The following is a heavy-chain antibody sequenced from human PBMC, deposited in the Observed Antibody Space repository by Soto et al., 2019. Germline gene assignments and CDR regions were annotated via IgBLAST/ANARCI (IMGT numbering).Heavy chain of an antibody. CDR1: GFSFSSYG. J-gene: IGHJ4*02. D-gene: IGHD4-17*01. CDR2: ILDDGSDK. V-gene: IGHV3-33*01. CDR3: ARGDDYGDNGLDY. Sequence: QVQLVESGGGVVQPGRSLRLSCAASGFSFSSYGMHWVRQAPGKGLEWVAVILDDGSDKDYTDAVKGRFTISRDNSKNTLYLEMNSLRAEDTAVYYCARGDDYGDNGLDYWGQGTLVTVSS.